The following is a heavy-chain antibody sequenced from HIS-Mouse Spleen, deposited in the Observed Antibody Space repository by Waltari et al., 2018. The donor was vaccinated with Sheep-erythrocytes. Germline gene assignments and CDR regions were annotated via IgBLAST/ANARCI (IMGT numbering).Heavy chain of an antibody. CDR1: GYTFTGYY. CDR3: ASGVIPYGSGSYFLDY. J-gene: IGHJ4*02. CDR2: INPNSGGT. V-gene: IGHV1-2*02. Sequence: QMVQSGAEVKKPGASVKVSCKASGYTFTGYYMHWVRQAPGQGLEWMGWINPNSGGTNYAQKFQGRVTMTRDTSISTAYMELSRLRSDDTAVYYCASGVIPYGSGSYFLDYWGQGTLVTVSS. D-gene: IGHD3-10*01.